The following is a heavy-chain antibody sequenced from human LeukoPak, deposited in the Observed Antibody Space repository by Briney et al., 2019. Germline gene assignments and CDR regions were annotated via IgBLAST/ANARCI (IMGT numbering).Heavy chain of an antibody. Sequence: GGSLRLSCAASGFTFSSYETNWVRQAPGKGLEWVSYISSSGSTIYYADSVKGRFTISRDNAKNSLYLQMNSLRAEDTAVYYCARVTGYMIEDYFDYWGQGTLVTVSS. V-gene: IGHV3-48*03. CDR1: GFTFSSYE. J-gene: IGHJ4*02. CDR3: ARVTGYMIEDYFDY. CDR2: ISSSGSTI. D-gene: IGHD3-22*01.